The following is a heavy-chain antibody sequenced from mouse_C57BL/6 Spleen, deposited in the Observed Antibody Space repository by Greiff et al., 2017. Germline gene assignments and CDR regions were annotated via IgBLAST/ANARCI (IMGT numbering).Heavy chain of an antibody. CDR1: GFTFSSYA. V-gene: IGHV5-9-1*02. J-gene: IGHJ3*01. CDR2: ISSGGDYI. D-gene: IGHD2-2*01. Sequence: EVKLVESGAGLVKPGGSLKLSCAASGFTFSSYAMSWVRQTPEKRLEWVAYISSGGDYIYYADTVKGRFTISRDNARNTLYLQMSSLKSEDTAMYYCTREGGYDGIAYWGQGTLVTVSA. CDR3: TREGGYDGIAY.